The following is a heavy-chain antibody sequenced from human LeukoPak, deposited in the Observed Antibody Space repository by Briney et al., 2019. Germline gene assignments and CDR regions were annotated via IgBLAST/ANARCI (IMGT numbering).Heavy chain of an antibody. CDR3: ARGSSVRYGSGSYYFDY. J-gene: IGHJ4*02. V-gene: IGHV3-53*01. CDR2: IYSGGST. D-gene: IGHD3-10*01. Sequence: GGALRLSCAASGFTVSSNYMSWVRQAPGKGLEWVSIIYSGGSTYYTDSVKGRFTISRDNSKNTLYLQMNSLRAEDTAVYYCARGSSVRYGSGSYYFDYWGQGTLVTVSS. CDR1: GFTVSSNY.